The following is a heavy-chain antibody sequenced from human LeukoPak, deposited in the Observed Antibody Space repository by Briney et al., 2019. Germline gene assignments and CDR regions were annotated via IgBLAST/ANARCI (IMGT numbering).Heavy chain of an antibody. V-gene: IGHV1-2*02. CDR2: INPNSGGT. CDR3: ARDRSRWYEFES. CDR1: GYTCTGSY. J-gene: IGHJ4*02. D-gene: IGHD6-13*01. Sequence: ASVKVSCKASGYTCTGSYMHWVRQAPGQGLEWMGWINPNSGGTNYAQKFQGRVTMTRDTSISTAYMELSRLRSDDTAVYYCARDRSRWYEFESWAQGPLVSVSS.